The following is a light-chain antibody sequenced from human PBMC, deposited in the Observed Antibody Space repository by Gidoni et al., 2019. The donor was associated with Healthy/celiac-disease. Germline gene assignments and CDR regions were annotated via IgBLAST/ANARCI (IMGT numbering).Light chain of an antibody. CDR1: QSVSSY. J-gene: IGKJ1*01. V-gene: IGKV3-11*01. CDR3: QQRSNWQT. CDR2: DAS. Sequence: EIVLTQSPATLSLSPGERATLSCRASQSVSSYLAWYQQTPGQAPRLLIYDASNRATGIPARFRGSGSGTDFTLTISSLEPEDFAVYYCQQRSNWQTFGQGTKVEIK.